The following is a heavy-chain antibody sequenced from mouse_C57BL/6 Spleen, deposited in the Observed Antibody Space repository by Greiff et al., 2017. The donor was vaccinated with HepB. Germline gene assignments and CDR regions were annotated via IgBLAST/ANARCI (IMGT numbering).Heavy chain of an antibody. CDR1: GYAFTNYL. Sequence: QVQLQQSGAELVRPGPSVKVSCKASGYAFTNYLIEWVKQRPGQGLEWIGVINPGSGGTNYNEKFKGKATLTADKSSSTAYMQLSSLTSEDSAVYFCARRSNYAMDYWGQGTSVTVSS. CDR3: ARRSNYAMDY. D-gene: IGHD5-1*01. V-gene: IGHV1-54*01. CDR2: INPGSGGT. J-gene: IGHJ4*01.